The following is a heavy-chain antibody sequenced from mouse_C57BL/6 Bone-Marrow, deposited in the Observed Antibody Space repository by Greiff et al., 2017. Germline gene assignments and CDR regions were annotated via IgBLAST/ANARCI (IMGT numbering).Heavy chain of an antibody. J-gene: IGHJ3*01. Sequence: EVKVVESGGGLVKPGGSLKLSCAASGFTFSSYAMSWVRQTPEKRLEWVATISDGGSYTYYPDNVKGRFTISRDNAKNNLYRQMSHLKSEDTAMYYCARNWAAWFAYWGQGTLVTVSA. CDR2: ISDGGSYT. CDR1: GFTFSSYA. CDR3: ARNWAAWFAY. V-gene: IGHV5-4*03. D-gene: IGHD4-1*01.